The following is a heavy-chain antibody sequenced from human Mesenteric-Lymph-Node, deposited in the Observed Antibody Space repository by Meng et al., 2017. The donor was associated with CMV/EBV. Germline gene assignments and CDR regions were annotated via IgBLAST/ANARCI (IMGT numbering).Heavy chain of an antibody. V-gene: IGHV1-46*01. D-gene: IGHD2-2*01. J-gene: IGHJ4*02. CDR2: INPSGGST. CDR3: ARVPIVVVPAASSPFDY. CDR1: YTFTSYY. Sequence: YTFTSYYMHWVRQAPGQGVEWMGIINPSGGSTSYAQKFQGRVTMTRDTSTSTVYMELSSLRSEDTAVYYCARVPIVVVPAASSPFDYWGQGTLVTVSS.